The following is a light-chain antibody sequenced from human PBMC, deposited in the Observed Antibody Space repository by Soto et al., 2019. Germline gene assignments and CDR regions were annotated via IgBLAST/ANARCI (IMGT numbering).Light chain of an antibody. V-gene: IGLV2-11*01. CDR2: DVS. CDR3: CSYAGSNLHYV. Sequence: QSALTQPRSVSGSPGQSVTISCIGTSSDVGGYNYVSWYQQHPGKAPQLMIYDVSKRPSGVPDRFSGSKSGNTASLTISGLKAEDEADYYCCSYAGSNLHYVFGLGPKLNVL. J-gene: IGLJ1*01. CDR1: SSDVGGYNY.